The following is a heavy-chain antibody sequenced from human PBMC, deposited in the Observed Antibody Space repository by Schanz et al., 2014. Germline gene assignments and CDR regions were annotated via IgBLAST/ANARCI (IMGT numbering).Heavy chain of an antibody. J-gene: IGHJ6*02. V-gene: IGHV1-46*03. Sequence: QVQLVQSGAEVKKPGASVKVSCKASGYTFTSYSMHWVRQAPGQGLEWMGIINLSGGSTNNAQKIEGRHTMARDTSTSTLNMEMSSLRSEETAGYYCARDRGDVVRGVIDSTRHYYYGMDGWGQGTTVTVSS. CDR1: GYTFTSYS. D-gene: IGHD3-10*02. CDR2: INLSGGST. CDR3: ARDRGDVVRGVIDSTRHYYYGMDG.